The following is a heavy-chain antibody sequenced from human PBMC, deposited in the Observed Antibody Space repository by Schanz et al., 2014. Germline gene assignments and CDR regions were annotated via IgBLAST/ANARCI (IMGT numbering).Heavy chain of an antibody. CDR3: ARGYGDSRSAF. D-gene: IGHD4-17*01. CDR2: ISPYTGNT. CDR1: GYAFSDYG. Sequence: QVQLEQSGAEVKKPGASVKVSCKTSGYAFSDYGITWVRQAPGQGLQWMGWISPYTGNTNYAQTLQGRITLTTDTATSTAYMELRSLRSEHTAVYYCARGYGDSRSAFGGEGTLIAVSP. V-gene: IGHV1-18*01. J-gene: IGHJ4*02.